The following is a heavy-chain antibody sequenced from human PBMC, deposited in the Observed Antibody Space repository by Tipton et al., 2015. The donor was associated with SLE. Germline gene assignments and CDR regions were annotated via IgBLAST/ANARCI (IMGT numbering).Heavy chain of an antibody. Sequence: SLRLSCAASGFTFSSYAMHWVRQAPGKGLEWVAVISYDGSNKYYADSEKGRFTIPRDNSKNTLYPQMNSLRAEDTAVYYCASSLLTVFAGFDYWGQGTLVTVSS. CDR3: ASSLLTVFAGFDY. V-gene: IGHV3-30*04. CDR1: GFTFSSYA. D-gene: IGHD3-3*01. J-gene: IGHJ4*02. CDR2: ISYDGSNK.